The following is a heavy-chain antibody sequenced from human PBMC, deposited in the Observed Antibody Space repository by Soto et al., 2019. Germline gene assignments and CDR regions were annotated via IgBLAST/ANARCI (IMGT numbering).Heavy chain of an antibody. D-gene: IGHD2-2*01. J-gene: IGHJ4*02. CDR1: GFTFSSYG. V-gene: IGHV3-30*03. Sequence: QPGGSLRLSCAASGFTFSSYGMHWVRQAPGKGLEWVAVISYDGSNKYYADSVKGRFTISRDNSKNTLYLQMNSLRAEDTAVYYCAPAEIKAPPHYFDYWGQGTLVTVSS. CDR3: APAEIKAPPHYFDY. CDR2: ISYDGSNK.